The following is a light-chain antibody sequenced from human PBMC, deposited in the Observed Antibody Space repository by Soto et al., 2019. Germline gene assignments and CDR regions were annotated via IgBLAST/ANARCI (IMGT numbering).Light chain of an antibody. CDR2: DVS. Sequence: QSALTQPPSASGSPGQSVTISCTGTSIDVGNYNSVSWYQQHPGKAPKLMIFDVSRRPSGVPHRFSGSKSGNTASLTVSGLQPEDEADYYCCSYSNSNDLVFGGGTQLTV. J-gene: IGLJ7*01. CDR3: CSYSNSNDLV. V-gene: IGLV2-8*01. CDR1: SIDVGNYNS.